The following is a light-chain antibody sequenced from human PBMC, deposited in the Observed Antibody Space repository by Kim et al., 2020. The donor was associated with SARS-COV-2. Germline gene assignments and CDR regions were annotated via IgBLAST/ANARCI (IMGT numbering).Light chain of an antibody. CDR2: GAS. CDR3: QQIHSYPLVT. CDR1: QGISSY. V-gene: IGKV1-9*01. J-gene: IGKJ5*01. Sequence: DIQLTQSPSFLSASVGDRVTIICRASQGISSYLAWYQQKPGKAPKLLIYGASTLQSGVPSRFSGSGSGTKFTLTVSGLQPEDFETYYCQQIHSYPLVTFGQGTRLEIK.